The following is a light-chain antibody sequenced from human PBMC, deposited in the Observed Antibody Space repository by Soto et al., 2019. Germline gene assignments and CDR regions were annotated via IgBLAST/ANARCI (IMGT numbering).Light chain of an antibody. CDR3: QHRSV. J-gene: IGKJ1*01. CDR2: DAS. Sequence: EIVLTQSPATLSLSPGERATLSCRASQSLSTYLAWYQQKPGQAPRLLIYDASDRATGIPARFSGSESETDFTLSNSSLEPVDFADYYSQHRSVFGQGTKVEVK. CDR1: QSLSTY. V-gene: IGKV3-11*01.